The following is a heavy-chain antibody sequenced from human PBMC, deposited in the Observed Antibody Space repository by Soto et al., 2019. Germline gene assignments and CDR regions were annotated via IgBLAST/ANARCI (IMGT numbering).Heavy chain of an antibody. Sequence: GDLRLSCAASEFTFSDHGMHWVRQAPGKGLEGVAVMSDDGDSNLNADSVAGPFAISIYDSKNALYLQMNGLRGGDTAVYYCATDSSAYSADYYFGDGGQGALVTVS. J-gene: IGHJ4*02. CDR3: ATDSSAYSADYYFGD. D-gene: IGHD3-22*01. CDR2: MSDDGDSN. V-gene: IGHV3-30*03. CDR1: EFTFSDHG.